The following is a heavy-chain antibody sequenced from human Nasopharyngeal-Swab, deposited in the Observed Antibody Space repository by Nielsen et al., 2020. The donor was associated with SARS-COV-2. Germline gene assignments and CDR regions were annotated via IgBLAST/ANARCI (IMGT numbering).Heavy chain of an antibody. D-gene: IGHD3-9*01. CDR1: GFTFNTYG. CDR2: ISDDNTI. J-gene: IGHJ4*02. Sequence: GGSLRLSCAASGFTFNTYGMNWVRQAPGKGLEWISYISDDNTIFYADSVKGRFTISRDNAKNSLDLQMNSLRDEDTAVYYCARDLELLTNYYALDYWGQGTLVTVSS. V-gene: IGHV3-48*02. CDR3: ARDLELLTNYYALDY.